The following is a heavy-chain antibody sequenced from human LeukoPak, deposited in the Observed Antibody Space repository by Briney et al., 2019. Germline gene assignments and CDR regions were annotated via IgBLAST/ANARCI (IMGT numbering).Heavy chain of an antibody. D-gene: IGHD3-9*01. Sequence: NPAGSLRLSCAASGFTFSNAWMSWVRQAPGKGLEWVGRIKSKTDGGTTDYAAPVKGRFIISRDDSKNMLFLQMNSLKTEDTAVYYCVGNLRYFDWFDPWGQGTLVTVSS. CDR3: VGNLRYFDWFDP. CDR1: GFTFSNAW. V-gene: IGHV3-15*01. J-gene: IGHJ5*02. CDR2: IKSKTDGGTT.